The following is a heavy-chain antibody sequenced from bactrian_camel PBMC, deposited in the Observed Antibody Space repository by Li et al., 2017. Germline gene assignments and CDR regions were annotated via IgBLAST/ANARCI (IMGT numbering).Heavy chain of an antibody. CDR3: VRNPDDNNWYYFGY. J-gene: IGHJ6*01. Sequence: QLVESGGGVVQPGGSLRLSCAASGFTFSSRDMDWVRQAPGKGLEWVSFINSDGRPTYFADSVKGRFTISRDNAKNTVYLQMNSLKPEDTAVYYCVRNPDDNNWYYFGYWGQGTQVTVSS. CDR2: INSDGRPT. D-gene: IGHD6*01. CDR1: GFTFSSRD. V-gene: IGHV3S40*01.